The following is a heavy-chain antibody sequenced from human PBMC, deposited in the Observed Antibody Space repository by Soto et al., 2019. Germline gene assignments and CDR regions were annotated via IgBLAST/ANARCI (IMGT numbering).Heavy chain of an antibody. J-gene: IGHJ4*02. CDR3: ESGVVITFWLDY. D-gene: IGHD3-3*01. Sequence: GGSLRLSCAASGFTFSSYAMHWVRQAPGKGLEWVAVISYDGSNKYYADSVKGRFTISRDNSKNTLYLQMNSLRAEDTAVYYCESGVVITFWLDYWGQGTLVTVSS. V-gene: IGHV3-30-3*01. CDR1: GFTFSSYA. CDR2: ISYDGSNK.